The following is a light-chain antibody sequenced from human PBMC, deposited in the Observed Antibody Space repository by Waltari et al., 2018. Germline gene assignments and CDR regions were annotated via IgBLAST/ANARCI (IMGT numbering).Light chain of an antibody. CDR1: QAIGND. V-gene: IGKV1-6*01. J-gene: IGKJ2*01. CDR2: AAS. CDR3: LQDYSYPYT. Sequence: AIQMTQSPSSLSASVGDRVTITCRASQAIGNDLGWYQQKPGKAPKLLIFAASNLQSGVPSRFSGGESGTDFTLTISSLQPEDFATYYCLQDYSYPYTFGQGTKLEFK.